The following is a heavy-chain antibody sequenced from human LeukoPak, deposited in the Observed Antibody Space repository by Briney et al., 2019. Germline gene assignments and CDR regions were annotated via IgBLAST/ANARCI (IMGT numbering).Heavy chain of an antibody. J-gene: IGHJ4*02. V-gene: IGHV4-39*01. CDR3: ARRIIVATIDY. CDR1: GDSISSSNYY. D-gene: IGHD5-12*01. CDR2: IYYSGST. Sequence: SETLSLTCNVFGDSISSSNYYWAWIRQPPGKGLEWIGSIYYSGSTYINPSLESRVTISADTPKNQFSLKLSSVTAADTAVYYCARRIIVATIDYWGQGILVTVSS.